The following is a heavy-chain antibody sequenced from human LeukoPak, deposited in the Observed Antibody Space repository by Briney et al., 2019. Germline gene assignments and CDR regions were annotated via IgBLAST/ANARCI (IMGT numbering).Heavy chain of an antibody. CDR3: AKVSSDTWYYFDY. Sequence: GGSLRLSCAASGFTFSSFAMHWVRQAPGKGLEWVAVISYDGSNKYYADSVKGRFTISRDNSKNTLYLQMNSLRADDTAVYYCAKVSSDTWYYFDYWGQGTVVTVSS. V-gene: IGHV3-30-3*01. D-gene: IGHD3-16*01. J-gene: IGHJ4*02. CDR1: GFTFSSFA. CDR2: ISYDGSNK.